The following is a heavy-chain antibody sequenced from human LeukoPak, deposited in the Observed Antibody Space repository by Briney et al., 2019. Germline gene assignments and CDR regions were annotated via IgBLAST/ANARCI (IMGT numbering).Heavy chain of an antibody. CDR3: ARDMMGSGWPYYYYGMDV. J-gene: IGHJ6*02. D-gene: IGHD6-19*01. CDR1: GGSISSSGYY. Sequence: SETLSLTCTVSGGSISSSGYYWGWIRQPPGKGLEWIGSIYYSGSTYYNPSLKSRVTISVDTSKNQFSLKLSSVTAADTAVYYCARDMMGSGWPYYYYGMDVWGQGTTVTVSS. CDR2: IYYSGST. V-gene: IGHV4-39*02.